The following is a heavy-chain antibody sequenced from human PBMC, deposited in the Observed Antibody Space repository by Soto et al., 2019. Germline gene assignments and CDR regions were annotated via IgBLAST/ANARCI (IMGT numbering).Heavy chain of an antibody. V-gene: IGHV1-69*12. J-gene: IGHJ6*02. CDR1: GGTFSSYA. D-gene: IGHD2-15*01. CDR3: ARSCSLGVVVVAATPDYYCYGLDV. CDR2: IIPIFGTA. Sequence: QVQLVQSGAVVKKPGSSVKVSCKASGGTFSSYAISWVRQAPGQGLEWMGGIIPIFGTANYAQKFQGRVTITADESTSTAYMELSSLRSEDTAVYYCARSCSLGVVVVAATPDYYCYGLDVWGQGTTVTVSS.